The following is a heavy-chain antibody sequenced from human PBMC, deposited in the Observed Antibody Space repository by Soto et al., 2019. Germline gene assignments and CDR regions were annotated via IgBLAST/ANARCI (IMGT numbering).Heavy chain of an antibody. CDR2: IYYSGST. CDR1: GGSINSYF. D-gene: IGHD3-10*01. V-gene: IGHV4-59*01. CDR3: ARAGTNMVQFDY. J-gene: IGHJ4*02. Sequence: QVQLQESGPGLVRPSETLSLTCTVSGGSINSYFWSWIRQSPGKGLEWIGHIYYSGSTSYSPSLKRRVSIIVETAKNQFSLEVHSVTAADTAVYYCARAGTNMVQFDYWGQGTLVTVSS.